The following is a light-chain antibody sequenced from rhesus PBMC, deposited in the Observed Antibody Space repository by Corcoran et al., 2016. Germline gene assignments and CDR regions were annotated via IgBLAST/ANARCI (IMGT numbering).Light chain of an antibody. CDR1: QGISSY. CDR3: LQHNSYPFT. V-gene: IGKV1-28*03. J-gene: IGKJ3*01. CDR2: DAS. Sequence: DIQMTQSPSSLSASVGDTVTITCRARQGISSYLNWFPQKPGKAPKLLIYDASSLESGVPSRFSGSGSVTDFPLTISSLQPEDFAAYYCLQHNSYPFTFGPGTKLDIK.